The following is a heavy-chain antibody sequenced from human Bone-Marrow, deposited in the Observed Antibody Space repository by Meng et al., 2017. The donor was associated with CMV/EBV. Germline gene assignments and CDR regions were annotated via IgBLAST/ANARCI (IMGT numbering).Heavy chain of an antibody. CDR2: ISSSSSYI. J-gene: IGHJ4*02. V-gene: IGHV3-21*01. D-gene: IGHD1-26*01. CDR1: GFTFSSYS. CDR3: ARWPKLGGIVGATGGVDY. Sequence: GGSLRLSCAASGFTFSSYSMNWVRQAPGKGLEWVSSISSSSSYIYYADSVKGRFTISRDNAKNSLYLQMNSLRAEDTAVYYCARWPKLGGIVGATGGVDYWGQGTLVTVSS.